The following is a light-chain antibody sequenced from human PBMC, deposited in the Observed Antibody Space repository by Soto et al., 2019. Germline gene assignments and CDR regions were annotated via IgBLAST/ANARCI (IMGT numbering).Light chain of an antibody. CDR2: DAY. V-gene: IGKV3-15*01. CDR1: QSVSSN. CDR3: QQYNTWPLT. Sequence: EAVMTQSPATLSVSPGERPTLSCRASQSVSSNLAWYQQKPGQAPRLLIYDAYTRATGIPARFSGSGSGTEFTLTISSLQSEDFAVYYCQQYNTWPLTFGPGTKVDIK. J-gene: IGKJ3*01.